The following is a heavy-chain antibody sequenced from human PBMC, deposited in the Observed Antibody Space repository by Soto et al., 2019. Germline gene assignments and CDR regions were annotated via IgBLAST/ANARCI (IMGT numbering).Heavy chain of an antibody. D-gene: IGHD3-9*01. Sequence: GASVKVSCKASGYTLTSCGISWVRQAPGQGLEWMGWISAYNGNTNYAQRLQGRVTMTTDTSTSTAYMELRSLRSDDTAVYYCARGFDWFGWGTLAYGMDVWGQGTTVTVSS. CDR2: ISAYNGNT. J-gene: IGHJ6*02. CDR3: ARGFDWFGWGTLAYGMDV. CDR1: GYTLTSCG. V-gene: IGHV1-18*01.